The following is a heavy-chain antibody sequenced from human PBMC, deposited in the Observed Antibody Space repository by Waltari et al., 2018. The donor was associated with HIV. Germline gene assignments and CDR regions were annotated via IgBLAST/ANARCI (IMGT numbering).Heavy chain of an antibody. J-gene: IGHJ4*02. V-gene: IGHV3-15*01. CDR3: TIPPFGYSLGY. Sequence: EVQLVESGGGLVKSGGSLRLFCAALECTFNNAWMTGVRQAPVKGLEWVCRIKTKTDGGTTDYSAPVKGRFTISRDDSKNTLYLQMNSLKTEDTAVYFCTIPPFGYSLGYWGQGTLVTVSS. D-gene: IGHD3-22*01. CDR1: ECTFNNAW. CDR2: IKTKTDGGTT.